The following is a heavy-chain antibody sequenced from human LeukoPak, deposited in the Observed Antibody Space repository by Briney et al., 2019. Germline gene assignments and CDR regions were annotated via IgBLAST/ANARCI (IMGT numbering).Heavy chain of an antibody. J-gene: IGHJ4*02. CDR1: GFTFSSYA. CDR3: ARAQVDSSGYYLDY. V-gene: IGHV3-30*04. D-gene: IGHD3-22*01. Sequence: GGSLRLSSAASGFTFSSYAMHWVRQAPGKGLEWVAVISYDGSNKYYADSVKGRFTISRDNSKNTLYLQMNSLRAEDTAVYYCARAQVDSSGYYLDYWGQGTLVTVSS. CDR2: ISYDGSNK.